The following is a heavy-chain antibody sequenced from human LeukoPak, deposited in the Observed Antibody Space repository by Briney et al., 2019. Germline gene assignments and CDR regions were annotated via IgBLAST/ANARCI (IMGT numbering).Heavy chain of an antibody. J-gene: IGHJ4*02. Sequence: SQTLSLTCTLSGGSTSSYSYYWGGVRQPPGKGLEWIESIYYSGSTYYKPSLKSRFTISVDTSKNPFSLKLSSVTAADTAVYYCARHSYDYVWESYRSNYFDYWGQGTLVTVSS. CDR3: ARHSYDYVWESYRSNYFDY. CDR1: GGSTSSYSYY. D-gene: IGHD3-16*02. V-gene: IGHV4-39*01. CDR2: IYYSGST.